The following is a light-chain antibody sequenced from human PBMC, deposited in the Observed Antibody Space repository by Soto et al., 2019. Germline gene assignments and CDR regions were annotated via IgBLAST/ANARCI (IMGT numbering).Light chain of an antibody. Sequence: DIQITHSPSSVSASVGDRVTITCRASQGIGTWLAWYQQKPGKAPNLLIYAASNLQSGVPSRFSGSGSGTDFTLTISSLQPEDFATYYCQQASSFPLTFGQGTRLEIK. J-gene: IGKJ5*01. CDR2: AAS. CDR3: QQASSFPLT. V-gene: IGKV1-12*01. CDR1: QGIGTW.